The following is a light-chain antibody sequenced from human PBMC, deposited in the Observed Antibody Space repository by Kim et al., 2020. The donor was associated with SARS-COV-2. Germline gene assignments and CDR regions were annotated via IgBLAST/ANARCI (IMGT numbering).Light chain of an antibody. CDR3: KRYDVSHWT. CDR2: AAS. Sequence: SPGGSATLSCRASQGVGSTFIAWYQQRPGQAPRLLIFAASSRAAGIPDRFSGSGSGTDFTLTVGRLEPEDAATYYCKRYDVSHWTFGQGTKVDIK. J-gene: IGKJ1*01. V-gene: IGKV3-20*01. CDR1: QGVGSTF.